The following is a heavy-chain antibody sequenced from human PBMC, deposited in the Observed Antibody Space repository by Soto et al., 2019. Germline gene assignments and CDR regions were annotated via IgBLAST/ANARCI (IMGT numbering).Heavy chain of an antibody. CDR2: IYYSGST. V-gene: IGHV4-59*08. Sequence: LSLTCTVSGGSISSYYWSWIRQPPGKGLEWIGYIYYSGSTNYNPSLKSRVTISVDTSKNQFSLKLSSVTAADTAVYYCARRFEAAGIIGSYYYYMDVWGKGTTVTVSS. CDR3: ARRFEAAGIIGSYYYYMDV. CDR1: GGSISSYY. D-gene: IGHD6-13*01. J-gene: IGHJ6*03.